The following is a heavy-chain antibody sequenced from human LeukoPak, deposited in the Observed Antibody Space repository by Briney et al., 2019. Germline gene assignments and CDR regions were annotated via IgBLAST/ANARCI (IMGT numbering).Heavy chain of an antibody. D-gene: IGHD6-13*01. V-gene: IGHV1-69*05. CDR3: ARGTPQYSSSWYGNFPDY. CDR1: GGTFSSYA. CDR2: IIPIFGTA. J-gene: IGHJ4*02. Sequence: SVKVSCKASGGTFSSYAISWVRQAPGQGLEWMGGIIPIFGTANYAQKFQGRVTITTDESTSTAYMELSSLRSEDTAVYYCARGTPQYSSSWYGNFPDYWGQGTLVTVSS.